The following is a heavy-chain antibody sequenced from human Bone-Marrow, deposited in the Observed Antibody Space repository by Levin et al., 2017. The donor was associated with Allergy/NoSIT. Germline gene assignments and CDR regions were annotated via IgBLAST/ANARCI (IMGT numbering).Heavy chain of an antibody. J-gene: IGHJ5*02. D-gene: IGHD6-19*01. CDR1: GFTFDDYA. V-gene: IGHV3-9*01. CDR2: ISWNSGSI. Sequence: LSLTYAASGFTFDDYAMHWVRQAPGKGLEWVSGISWNSGSIGYADSVKGRFTISRDNAKNSLYLQMNSLRAEDTALYYCAKDKGSSGVAGFDPWGQGTLVTVSS. CDR3: AKDKGSSGVAGFDP.